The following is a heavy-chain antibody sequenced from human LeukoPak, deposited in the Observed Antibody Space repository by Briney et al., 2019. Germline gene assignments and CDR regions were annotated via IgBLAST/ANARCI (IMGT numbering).Heavy chain of an antibody. CDR3: ARVVSAYCGGDRSLKDNYYYYMDV. CDR1: GFTFSNYA. D-gene: IGHD2-21*01. Sequence: GGSLRLSCAASGFTFSNYAMNWVRQAPGKGLEWVSYISSSSSTIYYADSVKGRLTISRDNVKNSLYLQMNSLRAEDTAVYYCARVVSAYCGGDRSLKDNYYYYMDVWGKGTTVTVSS. CDR2: ISSSSSTI. J-gene: IGHJ6*03. V-gene: IGHV3-48*01.